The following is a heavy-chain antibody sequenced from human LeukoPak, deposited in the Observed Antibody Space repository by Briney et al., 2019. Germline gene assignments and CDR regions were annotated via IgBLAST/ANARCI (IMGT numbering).Heavy chain of an antibody. J-gene: IGHJ4*02. D-gene: IGHD5-24*01. CDR1: GYTLTTDY. CDR2: INPSSGST. Sequence: TSVKGSSKASGYTLTTDYMHSVRQAPGQEGVCRGIINPSSGSTTSAQKFQGRVTMTRDMSTRTVYMELSGLRSGDTAVYYCARDPVEMATISTVGEMDFWGPGTLVTVSS. V-gene: IGHV1-46*01. CDR3: ARDPVEMATISTVGEMDF.